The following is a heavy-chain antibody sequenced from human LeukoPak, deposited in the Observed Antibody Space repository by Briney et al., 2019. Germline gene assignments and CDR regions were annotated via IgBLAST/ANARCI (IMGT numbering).Heavy chain of an antibody. CDR3: ARETTTGYWKTFDY. V-gene: IGHV4-34*01. CDR1: GGSFSGYY. CDR2: INHSGST. Sequence: SETLSLTCAVYGGSFSGYYWSWIRQPPGKGLEWIGEINHSGSTNYNPSLKSRVTISVDTSKNQFSLKLSSVTAADTAVYYCARETTTGYWKTFDYWGQGTLVTVSS. D-gene: IGHD2-15*01. J-gene: IGHJ4*02.